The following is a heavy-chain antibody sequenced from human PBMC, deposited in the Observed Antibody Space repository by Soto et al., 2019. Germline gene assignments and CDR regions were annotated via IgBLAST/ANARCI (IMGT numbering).Heavy chain of an antibody. CDR2: ISAYNGNT. CDR1: GYTFTSYG. CDR3: ARSPADPYYDILTGSRGGWFDP. D-gene: IGHD3-9*01. J-gene: IGHJ5*02. Sequence: ASVKVSCKASGYTFTSYGISWVRQAPGQGLEWMGWISAYNGNTNYAQKLQGRVTMTTDTSTSTAYMELRSLRSDDTAVYYCARSPADPYYDILTGSRGGWFDPWGQGTLVTVSS. V-gene: IGHV1-18*01.